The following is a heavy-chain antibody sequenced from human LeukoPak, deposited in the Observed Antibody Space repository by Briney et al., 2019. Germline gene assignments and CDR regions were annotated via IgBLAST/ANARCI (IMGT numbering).Heavy chain of an antibody. J-gene: IGHJ4*02. CDR1: GFTFSSYW. CDR3: ARAQMGTPTDC. V-gene: IGHV3-74*01. Sequence: PGGSLRLSCAASGFTFSSYWMYWVRQAPGKGLVWVSRFTADGSSTIYADSVKGRFTVSRDIAKNTLYLQMNSLRAEDTAVYYCARAQMGTPTDCWGQGTLVTVSS. CDR2: FTADGSST. D-gene: IGHD1-26*01.